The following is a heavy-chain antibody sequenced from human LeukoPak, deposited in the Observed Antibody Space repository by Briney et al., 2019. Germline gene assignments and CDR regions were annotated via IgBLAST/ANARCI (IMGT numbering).Heavy chain of an antibody. CDR2: ISAYNGNT. CDR3: ARDVRPGVVVPAAHDAFDI. V-gene: IGHV1-18*01. J-gene: IGHJ3*02. Sequence: ASVKVSCKASGYTFTSYGISWVRQAPGQGLEWMGWISAYNGNTNYAQKLQGRVTMTTDTSTSTAYMELRSLRSDDTAVCYCARDVRPGVVVPAAHDAFDIWGQGTMVTVSS. CDR1: GYTFTSYG. D-gene: IGHD2-2*01.